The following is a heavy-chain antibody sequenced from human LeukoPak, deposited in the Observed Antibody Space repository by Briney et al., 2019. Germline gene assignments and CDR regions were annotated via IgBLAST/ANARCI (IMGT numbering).Heavy chain of an antibody. CDR2: ISDGGAKK. V-gene: IGHV3-23*01. J-gene: IGHJ4*02. CDR3: ARDWKCDC. D-gene: IGHD1-1*01. Sequence: GGSLRLSCAASGFTFRNYAMTWVRQAPGKGLEWVAAISDGGAKKSYADSVKGRYTISRDNSKKMLYLQMNSLGVEDRAVYSCARDWKCDCWGQGTLATVSS. CDR1: GFTFRNYA.